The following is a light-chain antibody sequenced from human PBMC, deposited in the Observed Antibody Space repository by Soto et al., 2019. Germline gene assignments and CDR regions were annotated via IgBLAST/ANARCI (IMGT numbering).Light chain of an antibody. Sequence: DIVLTQSPLSLPVTLGQPASISCRSSQSLVYSDGNTYLSWFQQRPGQSPRRLIYKVSNRDSGVPDRFSGSASGTDFTLKISRVEAEDVGVYYCMQGTQFPFTFGPGTKVDIK. V-gene: IGKV2-30*01. CDR2: KVS. CDR3: MQGTQFPFT. J-gene: IGKJ3*01. CDR1: QSLVYSDGNTY.